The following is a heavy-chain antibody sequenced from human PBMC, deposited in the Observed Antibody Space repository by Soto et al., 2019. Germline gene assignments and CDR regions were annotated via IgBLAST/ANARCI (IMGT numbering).Heavy chain of an antibody. J-gene: IGHJ4*02. CDR3: ARWQDYTDSPGYYVDY. V-gene: IGHV1-58*01. Sequence: SVKVSCKASGFTFTSSAVQWVRQARGQRLEWIGWIVVGSGNTNYAQKFQERVTISVDKSITTAYLQWSSLKASDTAMYYCARWQDYTDSPGYYVDYWGQGTLVTVSS. CDR2: IVVGSGNT. D-gene: IGHD3-22*01. CDR1: GFTFTSSA.